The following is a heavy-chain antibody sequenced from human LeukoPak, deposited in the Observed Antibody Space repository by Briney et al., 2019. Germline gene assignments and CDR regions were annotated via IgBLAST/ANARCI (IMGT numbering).Heavy chain of an antibody. CDR1: GYTFTSYG. D-gene: IGHD3-22*01. V-gene: IGHV1-18*01. J-gene: IGHJ4*02. CDR3: ARESYYDSSSDY. CDR2: ISAYNGNT. Sequence: ASVKVSCKASGYTFTSYGISWVRQAPGQGLEWMGWISAYNGNTNYAQKLQGRVTMTTDTSTSTAYMELRSLRSNDTAVYYCARESYYDSSSDYWGQGTLVTVSS.